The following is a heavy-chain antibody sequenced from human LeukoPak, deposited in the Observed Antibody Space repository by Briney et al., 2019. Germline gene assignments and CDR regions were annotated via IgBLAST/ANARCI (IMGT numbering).Heavy chain of an antibody. J-gene: IGHJ4*02. CDR1: GFTFSSCG. CDR3: ATETIGRHYDY. Sequence: GGSLRLSCAASGFTFSSCGFNWVRQAPGKGLEWVSSIGPTGTDRYYADSVRGRLTISRDNAKNSMYLQMDSLRDEDTAVYYCATETIGRHYDYWGQGTLLTVSS. CDR2: IGPTGTDR. D-gene: IGHD1-14*01. V-gene: IGHV3-21*01.